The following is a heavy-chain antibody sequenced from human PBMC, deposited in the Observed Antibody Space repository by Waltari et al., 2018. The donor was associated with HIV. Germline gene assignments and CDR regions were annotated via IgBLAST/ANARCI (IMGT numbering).Heavy chain of an antibody. CDR2: INAGNGNT. CDR1: GYTFTSYA. Sequence: QVQLVQSGAEVKKPGASVKVSCKASGYTFTSYAMHWVRQAPVQRLEWMGWINAGNGNTKYSQKFQGRVTITRDTSASTAYMELSSLRSEDTAVYYCARDIPRMGIDYWGQGTLVTVSS. V-gene: IGHV1-3*01. CDR3: ARDIPRMGIDY. D-gene: IGHD2-15*01. J-gene: IGHJ4*02.